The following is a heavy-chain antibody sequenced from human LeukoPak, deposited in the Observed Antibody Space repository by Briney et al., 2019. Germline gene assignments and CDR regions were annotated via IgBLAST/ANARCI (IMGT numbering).Heavy chain of an antibody. CDR2: IYYSGST. Sequence: KPSETLSLTCTVSGGSISSYYWSWIRQPPGKGLEWIGYIYYSGSTNYNLSLKSRVTISVDTSKNQFSLKLRSVTAADTAVYYCARVTGYVIEDNFDYWGQGTLVTVSS. V-gene: IGHV4-59*01. CDR3: ARVTGYVIEDNFDY. J-gene: IGHJ4*02. D-gene: IGHD2-15*01. CDR1: GGSISSYY.